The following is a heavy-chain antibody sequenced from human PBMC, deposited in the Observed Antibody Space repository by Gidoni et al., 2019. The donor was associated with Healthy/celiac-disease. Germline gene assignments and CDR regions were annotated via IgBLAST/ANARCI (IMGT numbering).Heavy chain of an antibody. V-gene: IGHV3-30*18. J-gene: IGHJ6*02. CDR2: ISYDGSNK. Sequence: QVQLVESGGGVVQPGRSLRLSCAASGFPFSRYGMHWVRKAPGQGLEWVAVISYDGSNKYYADSVKGRFTISRDNSKNTLYLQMNSLRAEDTAVYYCAKGGRYCSSTSCYQFNGMDVWGQGTTVTVSS. CDR3: AKGGRYCSSTSCYQFNGMDV. CDR1: GFPFSRYG. D-gene: IGHD2-2*01.